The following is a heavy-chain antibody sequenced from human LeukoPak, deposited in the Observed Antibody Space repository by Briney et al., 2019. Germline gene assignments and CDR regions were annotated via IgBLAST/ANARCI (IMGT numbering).Heavy chain of an antibody. V-gene: IGHV4-59*01. Sequence: SETLSLTCTVSGGSISSYYWSWIRQPPGEGLEWIGYIYYSGTTNYNPSLKSRVTMSVDTSKNQFSLRLNSVTPADTAVYYCARAKGDYWGQGTLVTVSS. J-gene: IGHJ4*02. CDR3: ARAKGDY. CDR1: GGSISSYY. CDR2: IYYSGTT.